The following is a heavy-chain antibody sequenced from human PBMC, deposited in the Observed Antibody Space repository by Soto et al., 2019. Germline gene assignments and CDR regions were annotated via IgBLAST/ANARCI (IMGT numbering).Heavy chain of an antibody. CDR1: GFTFSTYA. Sequence: EVQLLESGGDLVQPGGSLRLSCAASGFTFSTYAMSWVRQAPGKGLEWVSAISGSAGKTYYADSVKGRFTIPRDNSKNTLYLQMNSLRADDTAVYYCAKEPRSNGYFDLWGRGTLVTVSS. D-gene: IGHD3-16*01. V-gene: IGHV3-23*01. CDR2: ISGSAGKT. CDR3: AKEPRSNGYFDL. J-gene: IGHJ2*01.